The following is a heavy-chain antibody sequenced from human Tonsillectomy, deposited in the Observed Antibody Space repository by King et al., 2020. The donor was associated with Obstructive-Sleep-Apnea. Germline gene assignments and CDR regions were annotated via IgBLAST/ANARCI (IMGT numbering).Heavy chain of an antibody. Sequence: QLQESGPGLVKPSQTLSLTCPVSGASISSGGCYWTWIRQHPGKGLEWVGHIDYRGSTHYNPSLKSRVTMSVDTTKNQFSLKLSSVTAADTAVYYWAGINYYGAGNYYNGLRSAADYWGQGALVTVSS. J-gene: IGHJ4*02. CDR3: AGINYYGAGNYYNGLRSAADY. V-gene: IGHV4-31*03. D-gene: IGHD3-10*01. CDR2: IDYRGST. CDR1: GASISSGGCY.